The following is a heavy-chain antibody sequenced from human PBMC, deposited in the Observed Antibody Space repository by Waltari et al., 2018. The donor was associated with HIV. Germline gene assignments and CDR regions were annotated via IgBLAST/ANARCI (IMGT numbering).Heavy chain of an antibody. CDR2: INWNGGST. CDR1: GCTVADYG. V-gene: IGHV3-20*04. Sequence: EVLLVAPGGGLVRPGGCLSLYCQTSGCTVADYGMTCVRHAPGKGLECVSNINWNGGSTGYADSVKGRFTISRENAKNSLYLEMNSLRAEDTAMYYCCRGAYQGFDPWGQGTLVTVSS. D-gene: IGHD2-2*01. CDR3: CRGAYQGFDP. J-gene: IGHJ5*02.